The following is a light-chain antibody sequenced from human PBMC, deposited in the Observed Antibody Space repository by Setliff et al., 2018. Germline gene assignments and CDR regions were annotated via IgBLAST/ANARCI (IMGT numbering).Light chain of an antibody. CDR1: SSDVGAYSH. Sequence: QSALTQPASVSGSPGQSITISCAGTSSDVGAYSHVSWYQQYPGKAPKLMISEVSNRPSGVSYRFSGSKSGNTASLTISGPQAEDEADYYCMSYTTIRTYVFGTGTRSPS. CDR2: EVS. V-gene: IGLV2-14*01. J-gene: IGLJ1*01. CDR3: MSYTTIRTYV.